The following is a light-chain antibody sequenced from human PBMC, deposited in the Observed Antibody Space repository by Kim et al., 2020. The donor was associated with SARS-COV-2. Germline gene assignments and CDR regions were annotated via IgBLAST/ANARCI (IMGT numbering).Light chain of an antibody. CDR1: QGIGNE. CDR2: AAS. V-gene: IGKV1-6*01. Sequence: AIQMTQSPSSLSASVGDRVTITCRASQGIGNELGWYQQKPGKAPKLLIYAASSLQSGVPSRFSGSGSGTDFTLTISSLQPEDFATYYCLQDYNYPLSFGGGTKVDIK. CDR3: LQDYNYPLS. J-gene: IGKJ4*01.